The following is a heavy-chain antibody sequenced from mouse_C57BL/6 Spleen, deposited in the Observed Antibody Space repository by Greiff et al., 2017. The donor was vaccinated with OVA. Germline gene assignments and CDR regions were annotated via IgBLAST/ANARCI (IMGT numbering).Heavy chain of an antibody. Sequence: QVHVKQSGAELVKPGASVKISCKASGYAFSSYWMNWVKQRPGKGLEWIGQIYPGDGDTNYNGKFKGKATLTADKSSSTAYMQLSSLTSEDSAVYFCARVDYDGAGFAYWGQGTLVTVSA. CDR3: ARVDYDGAGFAY. V-gene: IGHV1-80*01. D-gene: IGHD2-4*01. CDR1: GYAFSSYW. J-gene: IGHJ3*01. CDR2: IYPGDGDT.